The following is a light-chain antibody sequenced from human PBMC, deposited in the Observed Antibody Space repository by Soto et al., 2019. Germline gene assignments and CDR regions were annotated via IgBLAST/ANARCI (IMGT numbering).Light chain of an antibody. CDR2: AAS. Sequence: DIQMTQSPFSVSASVGDRVTITCRASQSISSSLAWYQQKPGTVPKLLIYAASSLQSGVPSRFSGSGAGTEFTLSITSLQPEDFGTYYCQQGDSFPITFGQGTRLEIK. CDR1: QSISSS. CDR3: QQGDSFPIT. J-gene: IGKJ5*01. V-gene: IGKV1-12*01.